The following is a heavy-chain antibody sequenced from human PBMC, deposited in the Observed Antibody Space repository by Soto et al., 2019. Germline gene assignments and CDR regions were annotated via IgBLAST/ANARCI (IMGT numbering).Heavy chain of an antibody. CDR3: ATRITVFGLLIPPFDP. CDR2: INHTGGT. V-gene: IGHV4-34*02. J-gene: IGHJ5*02. Sequence: QVHLQRWGAGLLKPSETLSLTCAVYGGSVNGYYWNWIRQPPGKGLEWIGEINHTGGTHYNPSLKSRVTMSVDTSKNHFSLRLSSVTAADTAIYYCATRITVFGLLIPPFDPWGQGTQVTVSS. D-gene: IGHD3-3*01. CDR1: GGSVNGYY.